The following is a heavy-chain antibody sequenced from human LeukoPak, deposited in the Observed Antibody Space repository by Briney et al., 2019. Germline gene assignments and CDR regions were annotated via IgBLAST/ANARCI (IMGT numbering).Heavy chain of an antibody. Sequence: SETLSLTCTVSGGSINSYYWSWIRQPPGKGLERIGYIYYSGSTSYNPSLKSRVTISVDTSENQFFLKLRSVTAADTAVYYCARAQYSSTSNDYWGQGTLVTVSS. V-gene: IGHV4-59*01. CDR2: IYYSGST. J-gene: IGHJ4*02. D-gene: IGHD6-13*01. CDR1: GGSINSYY. CDR3: ARAQYSSTSNDY.